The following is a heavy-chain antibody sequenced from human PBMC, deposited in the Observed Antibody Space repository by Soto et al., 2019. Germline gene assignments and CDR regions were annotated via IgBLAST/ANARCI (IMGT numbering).Heavy chain of an antibody. D-gene: IGHD5-12*01. CDR1: GGTFSSYT. V-gene: IGHV1-69*08. CDR2: IIPILGIA. Sequence: QVQLVQSGAEVKKPGSSVKVSCKASGGTFSSYTISWVRQAPGQGLEWMGRIIPILGIANYAQKFQGRVTISADKSTSTAYMELSSLRSEDKAVYYCARDNGYNGDYWGQGTLVTVSS. CDR3: ARDNGYNGDY. J-gene: IGHJ4*02.